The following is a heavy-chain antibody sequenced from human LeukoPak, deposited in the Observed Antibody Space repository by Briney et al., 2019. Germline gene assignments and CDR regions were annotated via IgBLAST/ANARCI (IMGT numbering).Heavy chain of an antibody. CDR1: GFTFSISA. CDR2: ISGGGTT. J-gene: IGHJ5*02. CDR3: AKLLMANDYGDP. V-gene: IGHV3-23*01. Sequence: GGSLRLSCAASGFTFSISAMKWVRQAPGKGLEWVSSISGGGTTYYADFVRGRFIISRDNSKNTLYLQMNSLRAEDTAVYYCAKLLMANDYGDPWGQGTLVTVSS. D-gene: IGHD4-17*01.